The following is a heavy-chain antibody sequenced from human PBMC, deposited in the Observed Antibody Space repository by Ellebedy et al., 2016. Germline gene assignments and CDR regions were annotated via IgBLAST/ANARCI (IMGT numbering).Heavy chain of an antibody. D-gene: IGHD3-22*01. V-gene: IGHV1-18*01. CDR1: GYTFTSYG. Sequence: ASVKVSXXASGYTFTSYGISWVRQAPGQGLEWMGWISAYNGNTKYSQKFQDRVTITRDTSASTAYMELNSLRSDDTAVYYCAREDSSYYDYWGQGTLVTVSS. CDR2: ISAYNGNT. CDR3: AREDSSYYDY. J-gene: IGHJ4*02.